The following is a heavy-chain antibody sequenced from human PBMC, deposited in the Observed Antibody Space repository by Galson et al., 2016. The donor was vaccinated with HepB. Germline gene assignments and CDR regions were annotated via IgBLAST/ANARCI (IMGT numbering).Heavy chain of an antibody. D-gene: IGHD4-17*01. V-gene: IGHV3-15*01. J-gene: IGHJ4*02. CDR3: TTEYGDNTHRYYFDY. CDR1: GFTFNNAW. Sequence: SLRLSCAASGFTFNNAWMSWVRQAPGKGLEWVGRTRSKTDGGTTDYPAPVKGRFTISRDDSKNMLYLQMNSLETEDTAVYYCTTEYGDNTHRYYFDYWGQGALVTVSS. CDR2: TRSKTDGGTT.